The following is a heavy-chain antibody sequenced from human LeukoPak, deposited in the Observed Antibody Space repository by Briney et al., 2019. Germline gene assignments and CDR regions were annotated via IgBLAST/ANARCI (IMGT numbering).Heavy chain of an antibody. Sequence: GGSLRLSCAASGFTFSSYAMHWARQAPGKGLEWVAVISYDGSNKYYADSVKGRFTISRDNSKNTLYLQMNSLRAEDTAVYYCAREDHGVRAFDIWGQGTMVTVS. CDR1: GFTFSSYA. CDR3: AREDHGVRAFDI. CDR2: ISYDGSNK. V-gene: IGHV3-30*04. J-gene: IGHJ3*02. D-gene: IGHD2-8*01.